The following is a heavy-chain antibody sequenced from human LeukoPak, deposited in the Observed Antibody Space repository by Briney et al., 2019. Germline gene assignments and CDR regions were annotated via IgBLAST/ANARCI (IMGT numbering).Heavy chain of an antibody. J-gene: IGHJ4*02. Sequence: PGGSLRLSCAASGFIFSSYSMSWVRQAPGKGLEWVSVITGSGGNTYYADSVKGRFTISKDNSKNTVYLQMSSLRVDDTAVYYCAKVPPLFWSGYFMGGYYFDYWGQGTLVTVSS. CDR3: AKVPPLFWSGYFMGGYYFDY. V-gene: IGHV3-23*01. CDR1: GFIFSSYS. D-gene: IGHD3-3*01. CDR2: ITGSGGNT.